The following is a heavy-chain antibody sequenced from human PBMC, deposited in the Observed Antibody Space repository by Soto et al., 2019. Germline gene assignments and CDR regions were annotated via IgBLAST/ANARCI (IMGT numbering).Heavy chain of an antibody. J-gene: IGHJ5*02. V-gene: IGHV4-39*01. D-gene: IGHD6-13*01. CDR3: GRGSTWQARHWSDP. CDR1: GGAISNSTYY. Sequence: SETLSLTCTVSGGAISNSTYYWGWIRQPPGKRLEWIGSVSFSGSKYYNPSLKSRVTFSIDTSKTLISLKLRSVTAADTAVYYRGRGSTWQARHWSDPCGQGTLVTVCS. CDR2: VSFSGSK.